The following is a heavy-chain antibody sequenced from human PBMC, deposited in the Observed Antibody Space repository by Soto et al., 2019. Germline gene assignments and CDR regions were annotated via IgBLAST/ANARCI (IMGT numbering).Heavy chain of an antibody. CDR3: ASRVGTTRQFDY. J-gene: IGHJ4*02. CDR2: IYTGGST. Sequence: VQLVESGGDLIQRGGSLRLSCAASWFLVRYKYMSWVRQAPGKGLAWVSHIYTGGSTYYADSVKGRFTISRDNSKNTLSLHMNSLRADDTGVYYCASRVGTTRQFDYWGQGTLVTVSS. CDR1: WFLVRYKY. D-gene: IGHD1-26*01. V-gene: IGHV3-53*01.